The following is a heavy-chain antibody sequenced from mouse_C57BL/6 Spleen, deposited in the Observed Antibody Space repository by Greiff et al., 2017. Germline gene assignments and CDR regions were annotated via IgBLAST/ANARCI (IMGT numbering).Heavy chain of an antibody. Sequence: QVQLQHSGAELARPGASVKMSCKASGYTFTSYTMHWVKQRPGQGLEWIGYINPSSGYTKYNQKFKDKATLTADKSSSTAYMQLSSLTSEDSAVYYCARGDYGSGDYAMDYWGQGTSVTVSS. CDR2: INPSSGYT. D-gene: IGHD1-1*01. J-gene: IGHJ4*01. V-gene: IGHV1-4*01. CDR3: ARGDYGSGDYAMDY. CDR1: GYTFTSYT.